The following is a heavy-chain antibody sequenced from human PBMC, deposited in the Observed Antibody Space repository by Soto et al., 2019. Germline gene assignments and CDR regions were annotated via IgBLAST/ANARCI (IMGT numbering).Heavy chain of an antibody. CDR2: SIGPSGNT. Sequence: EVQLLESGGDLVQPGGSLRLVCAASGFTFSNSGMRWVRQAPGQGLEWVSSIGPSGNTYYSDGVKGRFTIARDISRNTLFLQMDSLRAEDTATYYCAKLLHYSYYNVMDVWGQGTTVTVSS. V-gene: IGHV3-23*01. CDR3: AKLLHYSYYNVMDV. D-gene: IGHD4-4*01. J-gene: IGHJ6*02. CDR1: GFTFSNSG.